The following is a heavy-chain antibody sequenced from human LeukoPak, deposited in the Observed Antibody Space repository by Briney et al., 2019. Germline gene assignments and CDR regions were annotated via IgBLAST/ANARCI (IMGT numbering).Heavy chain of an antibody. V-gene: IGHV3-48*03. CDR2: ISNSGSTR. Sequence: GGSLRLSCTASTFTFSSYEMHWIRQAPGKGLEWVAYISNSGSTRYYADSVKGRFTISRDNARNSLSLQMNSLRAEDTAVYYCARGSVQGTIAAAGGGFDHWGQGALVTVSS. CDR1: TFTFSSYE. J-gene: IGHJ4*02. CDR3: ARGSVQGTIAAAGGGFDH. D-gene: IGHD6-13*01.